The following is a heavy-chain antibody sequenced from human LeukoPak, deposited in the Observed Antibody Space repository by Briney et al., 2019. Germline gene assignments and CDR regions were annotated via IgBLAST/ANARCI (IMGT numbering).Heavy chain of an antibody. CDR2: IYYTGNT. J-gene: IGHJ5*02. D-gene: IGHD3-22*01. CDR3: ARQSGHYYDKNNYWYNWSDP. Sequence: SETLSLTCTVSDGSINNYYWSWIRQPPGKGLEWIGYIYYTGNTNYNPSLKSRVTISIETSNNQFSLKLSSVTAADTAIYYCARQSGHYYDKNNYWYNWSDPWGQGTLVTVSS. V-gene: IGHV4-59*08. CDR1: DGSINNYY.